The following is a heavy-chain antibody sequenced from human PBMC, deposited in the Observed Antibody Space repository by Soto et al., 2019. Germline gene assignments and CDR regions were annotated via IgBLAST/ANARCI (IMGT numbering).Heavy chain of an antibody. Sequence: QVQLQESGPGLVKPSQTLSLTCNVSGTSIRSGGFYWSWIRQHPVQGLEWIGYIFYSGTTYYNPSLKSRVIISLDTSKNQFSLSLSSVTAADTAVYYCATYDNGGTYADCWGQGTLVTISS. CDR1: GTSIRSGGFY. CDR3: ATYDNGGTYADC. V-gene: IGHV4-31*03. CDR2: IFYSGTT. D-gene: IGHD1-26*01. J-gene: IGHJ4*02.